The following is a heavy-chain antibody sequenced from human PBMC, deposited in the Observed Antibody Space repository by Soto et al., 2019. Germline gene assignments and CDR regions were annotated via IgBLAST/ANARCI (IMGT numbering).Heavy chain of an antibody. CDR3: ARAADIVMVAALENYSYGMDV. J-gene: IGHJ6*02. D-gene: IGHD2-21*02. Sequence: QVQLVQSGAEVKKPGASMKISCKASGYTFTTYFIHWMRQAPGQGLEWMGIINPSDESTNYAQKFQGRVTLTRDKATTTVNMELTGLRSDDTAVYYCARAADIVMVAALENYSYGMDVWGQGTTVTVSS. CDR2: INPSDEST. V-gene: IGHV1-46*01. CDR1: GYTFTTYF.